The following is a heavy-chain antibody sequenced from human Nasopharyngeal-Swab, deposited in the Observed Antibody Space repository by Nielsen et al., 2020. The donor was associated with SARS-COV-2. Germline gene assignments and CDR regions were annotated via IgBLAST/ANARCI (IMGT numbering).Heavy chain of an antibody. J-gene: IGHJ6*02. CDR2: IYPGDSDT. D-gene: IGHD2-15*01. CDR1: GYSFTAYW. CDR3: ARHLFPRGDYYGMDV. Sequence: GASLKISCKGSGYSFTAYWIGWVRQMPGKGLEWMGIIYPGDSDTRYSPSFQGQVTISTDKSINTAYLQWSSLKASDTAIYYCARHLFPRGDYYGMDVWGQGTTVTVSS. V-gene: IGHV5-51*01.